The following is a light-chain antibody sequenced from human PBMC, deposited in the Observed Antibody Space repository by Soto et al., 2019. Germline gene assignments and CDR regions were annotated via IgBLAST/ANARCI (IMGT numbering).Light chain of an antibody. CDR2: WAS. J-gene: IGKJ4*01. CDR1: QSVLYSSNNKDS. Sequence: DIVMTQSPDSLAVSLGERATINCKSSQSVLYSSNNKDSLAWYQQKPGQPPKLLIYWASTRESGVPDRFSGGGSGTDFTLTISSLQAEDVAVYYCQQYYSGPTFGGGTKVEIK. V-gene: IGKV4-1*01. CDR3: QQYYSGPT.